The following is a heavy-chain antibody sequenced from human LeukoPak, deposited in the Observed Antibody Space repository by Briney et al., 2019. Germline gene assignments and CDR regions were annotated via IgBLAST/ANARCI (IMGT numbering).Heavy chain of an antibody. CDR3: AKAQTYYYDSSGYLPGAFDI. Sequence: GRSLRLSCAASGFTFSSYGMHWVRQAPGKGLEWVAVISYDGSNKYYADSVKGRFTISRDNSKNTLYLQMNSLRAEDTAVYYCAKAQTYYYDSSGYLPGAFDIWGQGTVVTVSS. CDR2: ISYDGSNK. CDR1: GFTFSSYG. V-gene: IGHV3-30*18. J-gene: IGHJ3*02. D-gene: IGHD3-22*01.